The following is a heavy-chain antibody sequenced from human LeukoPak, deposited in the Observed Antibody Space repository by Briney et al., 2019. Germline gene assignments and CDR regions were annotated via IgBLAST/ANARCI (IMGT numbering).Heavy chain of an antibody. J-gene: IGHJ4*02. V-gene: IGHV1-18*01. Sequence: ASVKVSCKASGYTFTSYGISWVRQAPGQGLEWMGWISAYNGNTNYAQKLQGRVTMTTDTSTSTAYMELRSLRSDDTAVYYCARDRGYYDSSGNPYYFDYWGQGTLVTVSS. CDR3: ARDRGYYDSSGNPYYFDY. CDR2: ISAYNGNT. CDR1: GYTFTSYG. D-gene: IGHD3-22*01.